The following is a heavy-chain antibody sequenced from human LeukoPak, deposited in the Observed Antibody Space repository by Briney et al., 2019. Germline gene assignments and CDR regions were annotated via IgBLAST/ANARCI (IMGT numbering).Heavy chain of an antibody. V-gene: IGHV3-7*01. Sequence: GGSLRLSCAASGFAFSSYWMSWVRQAPGKGLEWVANIKQDGSEKYYVDSVKGRFTISRDNAKNSLYLQMNSLRAEDTAVYYCARVGYYYDSSGYYYVNYFDYWGQGTLVTVSS. J-gene: IGHJ4*02. CDR1: GFAFSSYW. CDR3: ARVGYYYDSSGYYYVNYFDY. CDR2: IKQDGSEK. D-gene: IGHD3-22*01.